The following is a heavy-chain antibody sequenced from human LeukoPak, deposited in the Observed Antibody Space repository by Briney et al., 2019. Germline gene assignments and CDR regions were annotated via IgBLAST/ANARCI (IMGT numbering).Heavy chain of an antibody. Sequence: GGSLRLSCAASGFSFSNYAMSWVRQAPGKGLEWVSAISGSGGSTYYADSVKGRFTISRDNSKNTLYLQMNSLRAEDTAVYYCAKDRSMVRGVITKYYYGMDVWGQGTTVTVSS. V-gene: IGHV3-23*01. CDR2: ISGSGGST. CDR3: AKDRSMVRGVITKYYYGMDV. J-gene: IGHJ6*02. CDR1: GFSFSNYA. D-gene: IGHD3-10*01.